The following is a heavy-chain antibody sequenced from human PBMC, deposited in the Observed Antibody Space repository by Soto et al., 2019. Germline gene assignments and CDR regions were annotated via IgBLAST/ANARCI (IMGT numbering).Heavy chain of an antibody. D-gene: IGHD3-22*01. V-gene: IGHV4-30-4*08. Sequence: SETLSLTCTVSGGSISSGGYYWSWIRQQPGRGLEWIGYIYYSGSTYYNPSLKSRVTISVDTSKNQFSLKLSSVTAADTAVYYCARSRTITMIVVVTPDAFDIWGQGTMVTVSS. CDR2: IYYSGST. J-gene: IGHJ3*02. CDR1: GGSISSGGYY. CDR3: ARSRTITMIVVVTPDAFDI.